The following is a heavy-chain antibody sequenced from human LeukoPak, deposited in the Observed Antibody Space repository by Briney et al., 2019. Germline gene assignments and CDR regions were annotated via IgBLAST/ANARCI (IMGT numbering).Heavy chain of an antibody. Sequence: GGSLKISCKGSGYSFTSYWITWVRQMPGKGLEWMGRIDPSDSYTNYSPSFQGHVTISADKSISTAYLQWGSLKASDTAMYYCARSIAADGTSGNWFDPWGQGTLVTVSS. J-gene: IGHJ5*02. CDR3: ARSIAADGTSGNWFDP. D-gene: IGHD6-13*01. V-gene: IGHV5-10-1*01. CDR2: IDPSDSYT. CDR1: GYSFTSYW.